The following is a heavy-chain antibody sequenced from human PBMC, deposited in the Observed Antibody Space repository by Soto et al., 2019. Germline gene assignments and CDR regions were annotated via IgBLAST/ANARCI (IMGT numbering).Heavy chain of an antibody. CDR3: ARRDSHGYFRYFDN. CDR1: GGTFSSYP. J-gene: IGHJ4*02. V-gene: IGHV1-69*06. D-gene: IGHD4-17*01. Sequence: VQLVQSGAEVKRPGSSVKVSCKASGGTFSSYPISWVRQAPGQGLEWMGGTNGNLGTGNYAQKFRGRLTITTDISTTTVYMELSSLTSEDTAVYYCARRDSHGYFRYFDNWGQGTLVTVSS. CDR2: TNGNLGTG.